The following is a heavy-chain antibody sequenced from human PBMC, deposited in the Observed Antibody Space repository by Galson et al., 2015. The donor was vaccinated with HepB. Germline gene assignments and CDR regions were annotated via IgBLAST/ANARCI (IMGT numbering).Heavy chain of an antibody. Sequence: SVKVSCKASGGTFSSYAISWVRQAPGQGLEWMGGIIPIFGTANYAQKFQGRVTITADESTSTAYMELSSLRSEDTAVYYCAREAQTRGDAFDIWGQGTMVTVSS. CDR2: IIPIFGTA. CDR1: GGTFSSYA. V-gene: IGHV1-69*13. CDR3: AREAQTRGDAFDI. J-gene: IGHJ3*02.